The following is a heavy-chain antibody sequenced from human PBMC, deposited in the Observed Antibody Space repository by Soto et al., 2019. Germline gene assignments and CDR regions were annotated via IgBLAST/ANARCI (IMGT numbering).Heavy chain of an antibody. D-gene: IGHD3-10*01. CDR1: AFTFSSYW. CDR3: ARGGYYGSGSYYSIDY. Sequence: GGSLRLSCAASAFTFSSYWMHWVRQAPGKGLVWVSRINSDGSSTSYADSVKGRFTISRDNAKNTLYMQMNSLRVEETAVYYCARGGYYGSGSYYSIDYWGQGTLVTVSS. J-gene: IGHJ4*02. CDR2: INSDGSST. V-gene: IGHV3-74*01.